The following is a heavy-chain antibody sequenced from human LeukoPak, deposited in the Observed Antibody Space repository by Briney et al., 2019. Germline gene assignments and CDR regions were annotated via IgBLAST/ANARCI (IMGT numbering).Heavy chain of an antibody. J-gene: IGHJ4*02. CDR2: IHSDGTT. D-gene: IGHD3-3*01. CDR3: AKDHYWSIDY. CDR1: EFSVSHNY. V-gene: IGHV3-53*01. Sequence: GGSLRLSCAASEFSVSHNYMSWVRQAPGKGLEWVSVIHSDGTTHYADSVKGRFTISRDIAKNTLYLQMNSLRAEDTGVYYCAKDHYWSIDYWGRGTLVTVSS.